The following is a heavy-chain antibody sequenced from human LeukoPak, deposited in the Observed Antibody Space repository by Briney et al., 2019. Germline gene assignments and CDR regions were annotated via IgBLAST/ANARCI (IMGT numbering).Heavy chain of an antibody. CDR3: ARDPPAGYSYGYVFVY. CDR1: VFTFSSYS. V-gene: IGHV3-21*01. Sequence: GGSLRLSCAASVFTFSSYSMNWVRQAPGKGLEWVSSISSSSSYIYYADSVKGRFTISRDNAKNSLYLQMNSLRAEDTAVYYCARDPPAGYSYGYVFVYWGQGTLVTVSS. CDR2: ISSSSSYI. J-gene: IGHJ4*02. D-gene: IGHD5-18*01.